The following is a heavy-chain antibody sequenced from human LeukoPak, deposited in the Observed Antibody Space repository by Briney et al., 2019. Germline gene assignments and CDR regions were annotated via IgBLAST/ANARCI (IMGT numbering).Heavy chain of an antibody. CDR1: GFPFTTCW. CDR3: ARQESGYHGGSFAH. D-gene: IGHD3-3*01. CDR2: IKQDGSEK. Sequence: HPGGSLRLSSAASGFPFTTCWMSSGRQAPGKRLEWVSNIKQDGSEKYYVDYVKGRFTISRDNAKNSLYLQMNSLRAEDTAVYYCARQESGYHGGSFAHWGQGTLVTVSS. V-gene: IGHV3-7*02. J-gene: IGHJ4*02.